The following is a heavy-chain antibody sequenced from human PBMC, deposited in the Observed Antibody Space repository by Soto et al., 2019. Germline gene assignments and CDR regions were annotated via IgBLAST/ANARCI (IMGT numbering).Heavy chain of an antibody. CDR2: INHSGST. CDR1: GGSFSGYY. D-gene: IGHD1-20*01. V-gene: IGHV4-34*01. Sequence: PSETLSLTCAVYGGSFSGYYWSWIRQPPGKGLEWIGEINHSGSTNYNPSLKSRVTISVDTSKNQFSLKLSSVTAADTAVYYCARRGLNSNEMYYFDSWGQGTLVTVS. J-gene: IGHJ4*02. CDR3: ARRGLNSNEMYYFDS.